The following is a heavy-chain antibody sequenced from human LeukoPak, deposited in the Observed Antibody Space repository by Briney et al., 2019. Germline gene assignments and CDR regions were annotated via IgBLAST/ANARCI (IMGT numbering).Heavy chain of an antibody. CDR2: ISPYNGNT. CDR1: GGTLSSYA. J-gene: IGHJ3*02. V-gene: IGHV1-18*01. D-gene: IGHD2-15*01. Sequence: ASVKVSCKASGGTLSSYAISWVRQAPGQGLEWMGCISPYNGNTDYAQNLQGRVTMTTDTSTTTVHMELRSLRSDDTAVYYCARVMGGFDIWGQGTMVTVSS. CDR3: ARVMGGFDI.